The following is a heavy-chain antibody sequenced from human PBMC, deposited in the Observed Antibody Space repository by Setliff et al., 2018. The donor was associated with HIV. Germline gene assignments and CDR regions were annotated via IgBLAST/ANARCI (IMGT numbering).Heavy chain of an antibody. D-gene: IGHD3-10*01. CDR2: IYTSGST. CDR1: GGSISSGSYY. CDR3: ARYYYGSGSRQIDAFDI. V-gene: IGHV4-61*09. J-gene: IGHJ3*02. Sequence: PSETLSLTCTVSGGSISSGSYYWSWTRQPAGKGLEWIGHIYTSGSTNYNPSLKSRVTISVDTSKNQFSLKLSSVTAADTAVYYCARYYYGSGSRQIDAFDIWGQGTMVTVSS.